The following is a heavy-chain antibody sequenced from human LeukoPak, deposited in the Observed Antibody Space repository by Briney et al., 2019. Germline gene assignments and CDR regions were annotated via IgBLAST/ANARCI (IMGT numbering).Heavy chain of an antibody. CDR2: INHSGST. D-gene: IGHD2-2*01. Sequence: SETLSLTCAVYGGSFSGYYWSWIRQPPGKGLEWIGEINHSGSTNYNPSLKSRVTISVDTSKNQFSLKLSSVTAADTAVYYCASLLPKYCSSISCYGRRNWFDPWGQGTLVTVSS. CDR3: ASLLPKYCSSISCYGRRNWFDP. V-gene: IGHV4-34*01. CDR1: GGSFSGYY. J-gene: IGHJ5*02.